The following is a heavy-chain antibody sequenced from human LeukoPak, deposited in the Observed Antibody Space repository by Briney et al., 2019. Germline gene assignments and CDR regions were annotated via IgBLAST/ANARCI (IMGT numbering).Heavy chain of an antibody. D-gene: IGHD2-2*02. CDR1: GFTFSSYS. CDR3: ARGRSYCSSTSCYTFDP. Sequence: GGSLRLSCAASGFTFSSYSMNWVRQAPGKGLEWVSSISSSSSYIYYADSVKGRFTISRDNAKNSLYLQMNSLRAEDTAVYYCARGRSYCSSTSCYTFDPWGQGTLVTVSS. V-gene: IGHV3-21*01. J-gene: IGHJ5*02. CDR2: ISSSSSYI.